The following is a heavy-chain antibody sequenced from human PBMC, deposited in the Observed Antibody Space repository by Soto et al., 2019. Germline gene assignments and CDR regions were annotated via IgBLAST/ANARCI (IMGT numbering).Heavy chain of an antibody. Sequence: QVQLVESGGGVVQPGRSLRLSCAASGFTFSNYGMHWVRRAPGKGLEWVAVISYDGSNKYYAESVKGRFTISRDNSKNTLYLQRNSLRTDDTAVYYCAGDKHGRTGLYYGLDYWGQGTLVTVSS. J-gene: IGHJ4*02. CDR3: AGDKHGRTGLYYGLDY. CDR2: ISYDGSNK. CDR1: GFTFSNYG. V-gene: IGHV3-30*03. D-gene: IGHD2-8*01.